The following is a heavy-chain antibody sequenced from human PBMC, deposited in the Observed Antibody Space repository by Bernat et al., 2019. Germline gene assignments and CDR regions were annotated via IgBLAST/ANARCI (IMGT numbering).Heavy chain of an antibody. J-gene: IGHJ4*02. Sequence: EVQLVESGGNLLQSGGSLCLSCAASGFNFNIYSMNWVRQAPGKSLEWLAYSTGSSNTIHYADSVKGRFTISRDNAKNSLYLQMNSLRVEDTAVYYCTTSNGRLDHWGQGILVTVSS. CDR1: GFNFNIYS. CDR2: STGSSNTI. V-gene: IGHV3-48*01. D-gene: IGHD2-8*01. CDR3: TTSNGRLDH.